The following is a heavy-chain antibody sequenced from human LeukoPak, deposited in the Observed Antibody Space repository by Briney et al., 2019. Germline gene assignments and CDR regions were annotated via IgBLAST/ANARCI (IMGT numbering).Heavy chain of an antibody. CDR2: IRSQADSYAT. Sequence: GGSLRLSCAASGFSFSGSGMHWVRQASGKGLEWVGHIRSQADSYATVYDASVKGRFTITRDDSENTAYLQMNSLKTEDTAVYYCASFPSGSYSAYWGQGTLVTVSS. J-gene: IGHJ4*02. CDR3: ASFPSGSYSAY. V-gene: IGHV3-73*01. D-gene: IGHD1-26*01. CDR1: GFSFSGSG.